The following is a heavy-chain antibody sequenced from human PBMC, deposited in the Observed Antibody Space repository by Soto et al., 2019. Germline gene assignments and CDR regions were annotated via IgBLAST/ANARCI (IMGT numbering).Heavy chain of an antibody. CDR1: GFTFSSYS. V-gene: IGHV3-21*01. J-gene: IGHJ5*02. Sequence: GGSLRLSCAASGFTFSSYSMNWVRQAPGKGLEWVSSISSSSSYIYYADSVKGRFTISRDNAKNSLYLQMNSLRAEDTAVYYCARDEGSGWYLNWFDPWGQGTLVTVSS. CDR3: ARDEGSGWYLNWFDP. CDR2: ISSSSSYI. D-gene: IGHD6-19*01.